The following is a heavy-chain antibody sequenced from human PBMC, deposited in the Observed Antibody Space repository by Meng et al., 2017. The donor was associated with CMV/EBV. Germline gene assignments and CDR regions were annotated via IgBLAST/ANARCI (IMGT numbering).Heavy chain of an antibody. CDR1: GYTFTSYD. CDR2: MNPNSGNT. J-gene: IGHJ4*02. Sequence: ASVKVSCKASGYTFTSYDINWVRQATGQGLEWMGWMNPNSGNTGCAQKFQGRVTITRNTSISTAYMELSSLRSEDTAVYYCARVVPLVGASYVSDYWGQGTLVTVSS. D-gene: IGHD1-26*01. V-gene: IGHV1-8*03. CDR3: ARVVPLVGASYVSDY.